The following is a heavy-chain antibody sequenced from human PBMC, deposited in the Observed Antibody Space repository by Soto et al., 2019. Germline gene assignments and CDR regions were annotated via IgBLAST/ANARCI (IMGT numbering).Heavy chain of an antibody. CDR1: VYSFTSYW. J-gene: IGHJ4*02. CDR3: ARIPHDILTGYYSYYFDS. D-gene: IGHD3-9*01. V-gene: IGHV5-51*01. Sequence: PGESLKISCKGSVYSFTSYWIGWVRQMPGKGLEWMGIIYPGDSDTRYSPSFQGQVTISADKSISTAYLQWSSLKASDTAMYYCARIPHDILTGYYSYYFDSWGQGTLVTVSS. CDR2: IYPGDSDT.